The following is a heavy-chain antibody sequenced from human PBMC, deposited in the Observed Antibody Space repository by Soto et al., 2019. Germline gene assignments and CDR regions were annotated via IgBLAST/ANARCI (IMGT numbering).Heavy chain of an antibody. J-gene: IGHJ5*02. Sequence: SETLSLTCTVSGGSLNSYYWTWIRQSPGKGLEWIGYVSSTGSTNYNPSLKSRLTMSLDTSTNEVSLSLTSVTAVDAAVYFCARFSPPRKSYDSNPGWFDPWGQGIMVTVSS. CDR2: VSSTGST. V-gene: IGHV4-59*01. D-gene: IGHD3-22*01. CDR3: ARFSPPRKSYDSNPGWFDP. CDR1: GGSLNSYY.